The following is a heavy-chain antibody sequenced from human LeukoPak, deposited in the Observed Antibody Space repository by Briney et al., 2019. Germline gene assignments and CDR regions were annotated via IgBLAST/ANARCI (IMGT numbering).Heavy chain of an antibody. Sequence: AGGSLRLSCAASGFTFSSYWMSWVRQAPGKGLEWVANIKQDGSEKYYVDSVKGRFTISRDNAKNSLYLQMNSLRAEDTAVYYCARPNGIQGDYYYYMDVWGKGTTVTISS. J-gene: IGHJ6*03. D-gene: IGHD2-8*01. CDR1: GFTFSSYW. V-gene: IGHV3-7*01. CDR2: IKQDGSEK. CDR3: ARPNGIQGDYYYYMDV.